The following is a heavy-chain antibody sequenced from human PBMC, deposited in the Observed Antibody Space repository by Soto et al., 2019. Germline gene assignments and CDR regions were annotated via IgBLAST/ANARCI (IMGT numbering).Heavy chain of an antibody. Sequence: EVQLVASGGGLVQPGGSLRLSCAASGFIFRTYWMSWVRQAPGKALEWVANIKHDGSEKYYVDSVKGRFTISRDNAKKSLYLQMNSLRVEDTAVYYCARGDYLFDYWGQGTLVTVSS. D-gene: IGHD4-17*01. CDR1: GFIFRTYW. V-gene: IGHV3-7*01. CDR2: IKHDGSEK. CDR3: ARGDYLFDY. J-gene: IGHJ4*02.